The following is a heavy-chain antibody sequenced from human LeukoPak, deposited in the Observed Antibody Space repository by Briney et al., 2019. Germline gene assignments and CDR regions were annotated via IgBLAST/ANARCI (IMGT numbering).Heavy chain of an antibody. V-gene: IGHV3-21*04. CDR3: AKDSLRTSFSVS. Sequence: GGSLRLSCAASGFTFSSYSMNWVRQAPGKGLEWVSSISSSSSYIYYADSVKGRFTISRDNAKNSLYLQMNSLRADDTAVYYCAKDSLRTSFSVSWGQGILVTVSS. CDR1: GFTFSSYS. CDR2: ISSSSSYI. J-gene: IGHJ4*02. D-gene: IGHD3-16*02.